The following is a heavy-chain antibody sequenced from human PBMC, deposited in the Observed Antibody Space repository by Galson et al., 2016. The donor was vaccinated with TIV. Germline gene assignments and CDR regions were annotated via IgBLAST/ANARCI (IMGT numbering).Heavy chain of an antibody. CDR1: GYRFSDYW. Sequence: QSGAEVKKPGESLKISCRGSGYRFSDYWIGWVRQTPEEGLEWMGVIYPGASDTKYSPLFQGQVTISADKSINTAYLQWNRLKASDTAIYFCATLSSGWPNYFDNWGQGTQVIVSS. D-gene: IGHD6-19*01. J-gene: IGHJ4*02. CDR3: ATLSSGWPNYFDN. V-gene: IGHV5-51*01. CDR2: IYPGASDT.